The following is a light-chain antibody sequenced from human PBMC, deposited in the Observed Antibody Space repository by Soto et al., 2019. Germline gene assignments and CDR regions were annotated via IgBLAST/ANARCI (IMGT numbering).Light chain of an antibody. V-gene: IGKV1-27*01. Sequence: IQMTQSPSSLSASVGDRVTITCRASQGISNYLAWYQQKPGKVPKLLIYAASTLQSGVPSRFSCSGSGTDFTLTISSLQPEDVATYYCQKYNSAPPVFGFGPGTKVDIK. CDR2: AAS. J-gene: IGKJ3*01. CDR3: QKYNSAPPVFG. CDR1: QGISNY.